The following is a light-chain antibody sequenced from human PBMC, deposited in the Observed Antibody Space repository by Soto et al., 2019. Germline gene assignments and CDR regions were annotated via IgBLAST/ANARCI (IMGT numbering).Light chain of an antibody. V-gene: IGLV2-8*01. J-gene: IGLJ1*01. CDR3: CTYADDNIFV. CDR1: SSDVGFYNY. CDR2: EVS. Sequence: QSVLTQPPSASGSPGQSVTISCTGTSSDVGFYNYVSWYQQHPGKAPKLLIYEVSKRPSGVPDRFSGSKSDNTASLTVSGLQAEDEADYYCCTYADDNIFVFGTGTKVTVL.